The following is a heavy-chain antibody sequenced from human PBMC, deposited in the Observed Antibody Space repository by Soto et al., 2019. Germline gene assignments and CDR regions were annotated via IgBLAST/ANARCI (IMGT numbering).Heavy chain of an antibody. CDR1: GGSMSDRY. CDR2: IYHTGTT. CDR3: ASRPYLLTGHSDY. V-gene: IGHV4-59*08. J-gene: IGHJ4*02. Sequence: PSETLSLTCHVSGGSMSDRYWTWIRQAPGKGLEWIGYIYHTGTTNYNPSLKSRVAISLDTSKNQFSLILSSVTAADTAVYFCASRPYLLTGHSDYWGQGTRVTVSS. D-gene: IGHD3-9*01.